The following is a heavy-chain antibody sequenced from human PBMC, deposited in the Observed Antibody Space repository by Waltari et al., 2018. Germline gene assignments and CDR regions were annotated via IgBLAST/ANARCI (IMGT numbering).Heavy chain of an antibody. Sequence: QVQLQESGPGLVKPSETLSLTCAVSGYSISSGYYWGWIRQPPGKGLEWIGSIYHSGSTYYNPSLKSRVTISVDTSKNQFSLKLSSVTAADTAVYYCARHYGRNKYSSPNNWFDPWGQGTLVTVSS. CDR2: IYHSGST. V-gene: IGHV4-38-2*01. CDR1: GYSISSGYY. CDR3: ARHYGRNKYSSPNNWFDP. D-gene: IGHD6-6*01. J-gene: IGHJ5*02.